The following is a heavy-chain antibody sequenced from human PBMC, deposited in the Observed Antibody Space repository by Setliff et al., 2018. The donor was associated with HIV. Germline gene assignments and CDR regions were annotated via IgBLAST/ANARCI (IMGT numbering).Heavy chain of an antibody. CDR1: GFTFSSFW. D-gene: IGHD2-8*01. CDR2: ISSDGRYT. Sequence: PGESLRLSCTASGFTFSSFWMNWIRQAPGKGLMWVARISSDGRYTDYADSVKGRFTVSRYSAKNTLSLQTDSLRPDDTAVYYWVRGKQNGVATYGLDIWGQGTMVTVSS. CDR3: VRGKQNGVATYGLDI. J-gene: IGHJ3*02. V-gene: IGHV3-74*01.